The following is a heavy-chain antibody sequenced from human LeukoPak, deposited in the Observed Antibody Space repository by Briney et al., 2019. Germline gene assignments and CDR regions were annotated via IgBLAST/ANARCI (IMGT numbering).Heavy chain of an antibody. CDR3: AKPSPSPLWFGEFPPWYFDS. CDR1: GFTFSSYA. D-gene: IGHD3-10*01. J-gene: IGHJ4*02. CDR2: ISGSGGST. V-gene: IGHV3-23*01. Sequence: GGSLRLSCAASGFTFSSYAMSWVRQAPGKGLEWVSAISGSGGSTYYADSVKGRFTISRDNSKNTPYLQMNSLRAEDTAVYYCAKPSPSPLWFGEFPPWYFDSWGQGPLVPASS.